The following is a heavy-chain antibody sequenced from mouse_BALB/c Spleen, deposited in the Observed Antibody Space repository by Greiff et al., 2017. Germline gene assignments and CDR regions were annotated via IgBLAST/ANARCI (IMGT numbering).Heavy chain of an antibody. CDR3: ARLIYDGYYYAMDY. V-gene: IGHV4-1*02. CDR1: GFDFSRYW. J-gene: IGHJ4*01. CDR2: INPDSSTI. D-gene: IGHD2-3*01. Sequence: EVHLVESGGGLVQPGGSLKLSCAASGFDFSRYWMSWVRQAPGKGLEWIGEINPDSSTINYTPSLKDKFIISRDNAKNTLYLQMSKVRSEDTALYYCARLIYDGYYYAMDYWGQGTSVTVSS.